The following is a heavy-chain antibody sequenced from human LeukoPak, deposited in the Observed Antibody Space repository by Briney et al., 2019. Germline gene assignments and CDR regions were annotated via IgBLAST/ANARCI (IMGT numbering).Heavy chain of an antibody. Sequence: GGSLRLSCAASGFTFSTYWMSWVRQAPGKGLEWVANIKQDGSEKYYVDSVKGRFTISRDNAKDSLYLQINSLRAEDTAFYYCAREPIAPTGHPFDYWGQGTLVTVSS. J-gene: IGHJ4*02. V-gene: IGHV3-7*01. D-gene: IGHD6-13*01. CDR1: GFTFSTYW. CDR2: IKQDGSEK. CDR3: AREPIAPTGHPFDY.